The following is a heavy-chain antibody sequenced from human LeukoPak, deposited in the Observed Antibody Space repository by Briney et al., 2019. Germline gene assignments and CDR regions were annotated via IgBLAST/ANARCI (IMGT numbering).Heavy chain of an antibody. Sequence: GGSLRLSCAASGFTFSSYWMSWVRQAPGKGLEWVAFIRYDSTTKYYADSVKGRFTISRDNSKNTLYLQMNSLRPEDTAVYSCAKVVGIAIDYWGQGTLVTVSS. J-gene: IGHJ4*02. D-gene: IGHD6-13*01. CDR3: AKVVGIAIDY. CDR2: IRYDSTTK. CDR1: GFTFSSYW. V-gene: IGHV3-30*02.